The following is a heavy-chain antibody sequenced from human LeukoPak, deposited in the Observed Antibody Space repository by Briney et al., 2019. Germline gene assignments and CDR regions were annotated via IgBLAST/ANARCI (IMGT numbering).Heavy chain of an antibody. V-gene: IGHV3-15*01. CDR2: IKSTADGGTT. Sequence: PGGSPRLSRAASGFTLSSAWLSWVRQAPGKGLEWICRIKSTADGGTTAYAAPVKGRFTISRDDSKNTLYLQMSSLRTEDTAVYYCATEGGYCGGDCLSYFDYWGQGTLVTVSS. CDR1: GFTLSSAW. CDR3: ATEGGYCGGDCLSYFDY. D-gene: IGHD2-21*02. J-gene: IGHJ4*02.